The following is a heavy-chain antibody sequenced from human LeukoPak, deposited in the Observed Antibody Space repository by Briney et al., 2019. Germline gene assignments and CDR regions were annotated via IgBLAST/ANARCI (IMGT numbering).Heavy chain of an antibody. CDR1: GDSVSSNSGA. V-gene: IGHV6-1*01. CDR3: ARERRSALVVVALRNYYFDY. Sequence: SQTLSLTCAISGDSVSSNSGAWDWVRQSPSRGPEWLGRTCYRSKWYNDYAVSVKSRITINPDTSKNQFSLQLNSVTPEDTAVYYCARERRSALVVVALRNYYFDYWGQGTLVTVSS. CDR2: TCYRSKWYN. J-gene: IGHJ4*02. D-gene: IGHD2-15*01.